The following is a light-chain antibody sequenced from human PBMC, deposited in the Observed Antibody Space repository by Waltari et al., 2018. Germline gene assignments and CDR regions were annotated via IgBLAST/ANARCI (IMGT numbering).Light chain of an antibody. J-gene: IGLJ2*01. CDR1: VLAEKY. CDR3: HAAADNNWF. Sequence: YDLTQPLSVSVSPGQTATITCSGDVLAEKYVWWFQQKPGQAPTLILYKDTERPSGIPERFSGSSSGSTVTLTIRGALLEDEADYHCHAAADNNWFFGGGTKLTVL. CDR2: KDT. V-gene: IGLV3-27*01.